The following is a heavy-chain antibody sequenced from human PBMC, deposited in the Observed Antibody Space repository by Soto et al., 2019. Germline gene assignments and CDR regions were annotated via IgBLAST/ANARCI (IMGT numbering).Heavy chain of an antibody. CDR2: IYYSGST. D-gene: IGHD5-12*01. CDR1: GGSISSSSYY. J-gene: IGHJ4*02. Sequence: PSETLSLTCTVSGGSISSSSYYWGWIRQPPGKGLEWIGSIYYSGSTYYNPSLKSRVPMSVDTSKNQFSLKLSSVTAADTAVYYCARNVPGAVATANFDYWGQESLVTVSS. V-gene: IGHV4-39*01. CDR3: ARNVPGAVATANFDY.